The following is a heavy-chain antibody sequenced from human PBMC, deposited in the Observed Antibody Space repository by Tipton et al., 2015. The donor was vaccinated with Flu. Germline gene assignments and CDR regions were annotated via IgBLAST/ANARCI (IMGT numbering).Heavy chain of an antibody. V-gene: IGHV1-2*02. D-gene: IGHD3-10*01. CDR2: IDPNSGGT. J-gene: IGHJ6*02. Sequence: QLVQSGAEVRKPGASVKVSCKASGYRFTGNYLHWVRQAPGQGLEWMGWIDPNSGGTNYAQKFQGKVTMTRDTSISTAYMELNILSSGDTAVYYCAKIIQFRGGLDVWGQGTTVTVSS. CDR1: GYRFTGNY. CDR3: AKIIQFRGGLDV.